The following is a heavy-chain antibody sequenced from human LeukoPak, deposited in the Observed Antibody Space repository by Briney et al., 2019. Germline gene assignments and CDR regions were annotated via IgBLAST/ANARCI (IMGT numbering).Heavy chain of an antibody. CDR1: GYTFTSYY. V-gene: IGHV1-46*01. D-gene: IGHD4-23*01. Sequence: ASVKVSCKASGYTFTSYYMHWVRQAPGQGLEWMGIINPSGGSTSYAQKLQGRVTMTTDTSTSTAYMELRSLRSDDTAVYYCARIFLSVVAPKRWFDPWGQGTLVTVSS. CDR3: ARIFLSVVAPKRWFDP. J-gene: IGHJ5*02. CDR2: INPSGGST.